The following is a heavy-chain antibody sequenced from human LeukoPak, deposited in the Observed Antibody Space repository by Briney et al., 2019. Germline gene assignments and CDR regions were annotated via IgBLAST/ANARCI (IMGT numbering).Heavy chain of an antibody. D-gene: IGHD3-22*01. CDR3: ARGLGYYDSTRIDY. CDR1: GGSISSYY. Sequence: SETLSLTCTVSGGSISSYYWSWIRQPAGKGLEWIGRIYTSGSTNYNPSLKSRVTMSVDRSKNEFSLKLSSVTAADTAVYYCARGLGYYDSTRIDYWGQGTLVTVSS. J-gene: IGHJ4*02. CDR2: IYTSGST. V-gene: IGHV4-4*07.